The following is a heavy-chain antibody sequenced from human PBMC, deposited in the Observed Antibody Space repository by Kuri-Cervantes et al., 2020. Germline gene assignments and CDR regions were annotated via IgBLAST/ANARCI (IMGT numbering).Heavy chain of an antibody. Sequence: SLKISCAASGFTFDDYAMHWVRQAPGKGLEWVSGISWNSGTIYYADSVKGRFTISRDNAKNSLYLQMNSLRDEDTAVYYCATNRRWLQFPYYYGMDVWGQGTTVTVSS. CDR1: GFTFDDYA. CDR3: ATNRRWLQFPYYYGMDV. D-gene: IGHD5-24*01. CDR2: ISWNSGTI. V-gene: IGHV3-9*01. J-gene: IGHJ6*02.